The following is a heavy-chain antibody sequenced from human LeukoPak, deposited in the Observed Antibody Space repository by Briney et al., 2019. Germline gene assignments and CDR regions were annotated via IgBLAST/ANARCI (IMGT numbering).Heavy chain of an antibody. CDR3: ARGGAYSGSSDLGD. J-gene: IGHJ4*02. Sequence: ASVKVSCKASGYTFTSYDINWVRQATGQGLEWMGWMNPNSGNTGYAQKFQGRVTMTRNTSISTAYVELSSLRSEDTAVYYCARGGAYSGSSDLGDWGQGTLVTVSS. CDR2: MNPNSGNT. V-gene: IGHV1-8*01. D-gene: IGHD1-26*01. CDR1: GYTFTSYD.